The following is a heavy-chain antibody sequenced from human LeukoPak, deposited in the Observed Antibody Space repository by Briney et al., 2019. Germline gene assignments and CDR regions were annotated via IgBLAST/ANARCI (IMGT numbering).Heavy chain of an antibody. V-gene: IGHV4-30-4*01. CDR3: AREGDFVWGDYRPIWKD. CDR1: GVSISSGDCY. J-gene: IGHJ4*02. D-gene: IGHD3-16*02. Sequence: SQTLSLTCTVSGVSISSGDCYWSWIRQPPGKGLELIGNIYYSGGTNYNPSLKSRVAISVDTSKNQFSLKLSSVTAADTAVYYCAREGDFVWGDYRPIWKDWGQGTLVIVSS. CDR2: IYYSGGT.